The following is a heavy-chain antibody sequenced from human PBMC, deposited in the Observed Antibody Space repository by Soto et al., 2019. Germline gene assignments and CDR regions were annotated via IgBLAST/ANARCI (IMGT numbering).Heavy chain of an antibody. Sequence: QVQLQQWGAGLLKPSETLSLTCAVYGGSFSGYYWSWIRQPPGKGLEWIGDINHSGSTNYNPSLKSRVTISVETTKKQYSLKLSSVTAADTAVYYCARGGPNGDYDKEWYFDLWGRGTLVTVSS. D-gene: IGHD4-17*01. CDR2: INHSGST. V-gene: IGHV4-34*01. CDR3: ARGGPNGDYDKEWYFDL. CDR1: GGSFSGYY. J-gene: IGHJ2*01.